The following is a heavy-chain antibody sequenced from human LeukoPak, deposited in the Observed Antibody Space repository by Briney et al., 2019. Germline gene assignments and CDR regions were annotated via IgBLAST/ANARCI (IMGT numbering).Heavy chain of an antibody. CDR3: AKIEGALYPN. V-gene: IGHV3-30*02. Sequence: PGGSLRLSYAASGFTFSSYGMHWVRQAPGKGLEWVAFIRYDGSNKYYADSVKGRFTISRDNSKNTLYPQMNSLRAEDTAVYYCAKIEGALYPNWGQGTLVTVSS. CDR2: IRYDGSNK. CDR1: GFTFSSYG. J-gene: IGHJ4*02.